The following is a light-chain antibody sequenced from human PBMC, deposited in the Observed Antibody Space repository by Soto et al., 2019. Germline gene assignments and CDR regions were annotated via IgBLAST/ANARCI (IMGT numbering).Light chain of an antibody. CDR1: QSISSW. V-gene: IGKV1-5*01. Sequence: DIQMTNCPSTLSASVGDRVTITCRASQSISSWLAWYQQKPGKAPKLLIYDASSFESGVPSRFSGSGSGTEFTLTISRLEPEDFAVYYCQQYASLLSTFAQGTNVDIK. CDR2: DAS. J-gene: IGKJ1*01. CDR3: QQYASLLST.